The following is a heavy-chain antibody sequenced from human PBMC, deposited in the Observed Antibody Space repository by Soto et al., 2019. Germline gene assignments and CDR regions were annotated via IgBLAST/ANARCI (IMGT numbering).Heavy chain of an antibody. J-gene: IGHJ6*02. D-gene: IGHD2-2*01. Sequence: ASVKVSCKASGYTFTGYYMHWVRQAPGQGLEWMGWINPNSGGTNYAQKFQGRATMTRDTSISTAYMELSRLRSDDTAVYYCARIGALGYCSSTSCYPYYYYGMDVWGQGTTVTVSS. CDR3: ARIGALGYCSSTSCYPYYYYGMDV. CDR1: GYTFTGYY. V-gene: IGHV1-2*02. CDR2: INPNSGGT.